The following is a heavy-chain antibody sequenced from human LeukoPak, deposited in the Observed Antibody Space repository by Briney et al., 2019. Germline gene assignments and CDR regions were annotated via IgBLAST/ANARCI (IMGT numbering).Heavy chain of an antibody. Sequence: PGGSLRLSCAASGFTFSNYAVTWVRQAPGKGLEWVSLISNRGGTTYYADSVKGRFTISRDNSKNTLYLQMNSLRAEDTAVYYCAKEGPYCGGDCYGVFDYWVQGTLVTVSS. CDR3: AKEGPYCGGDCYGVFDY. J-gene: IGHJ4*02. V-gene: IGHV3-23*01. CDR2: ISNRGGTT. CDR1: GFTFSNYA. D-gene: IGHD2-21*02.